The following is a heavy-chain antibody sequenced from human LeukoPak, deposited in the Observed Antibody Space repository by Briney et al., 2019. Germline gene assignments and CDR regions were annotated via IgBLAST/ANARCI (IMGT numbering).Heavy chain of an antibody. CDR2: IYYSEST. V-gene: IGHV4-59*01. Sequence: SETLSLTCTVSGDSISSYYWSWMRQPPGKGLEWIGYIYYSESTNYNPSLKSRVTISVDTYKNQFSLKLSSVTAADTAVYYCARSPSMARGVIYWFDPWGQGTLVTVSS. D-gene: IGHD3-10*01. CDR1: GDSISSYY. J-gene: IGHJ5*02. CDR3: ARSPSMARGVIYWFDP.